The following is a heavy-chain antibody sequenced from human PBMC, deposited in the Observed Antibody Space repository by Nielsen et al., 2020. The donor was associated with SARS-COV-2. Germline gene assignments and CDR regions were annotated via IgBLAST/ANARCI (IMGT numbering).Heavy chain of an antibody. Sequence: PGKGLEWVAVISYDGSNKYYADSVKGRFTISRDNSKNTLYLQMNSLRAEDTAVYYCAREGLGDFWSGYYQEDYYYGMDVWGQGTTVTVSS. J-gene: IGHJ6*02. D-gene: IGHD3-3*01. V-gene: IGHV3-30*04. CDR2: ISYDGSNK. CDR3: AREGLGDFWSGYYQEDYYYGMDV.